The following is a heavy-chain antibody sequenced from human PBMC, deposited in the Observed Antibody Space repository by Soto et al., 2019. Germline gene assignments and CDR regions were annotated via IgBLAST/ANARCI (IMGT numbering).Heavy chain of an antibody. V-gene: IGHV4-59*12. CDR3: ARDPYSTSGWFDS. J-gene: IGHJ5*01. Sequence: SETLSLTCTVSGGSISSYYWSWIRQPPGKGLEWIGYIYYSGSTNYNPSLKSRVTISVDTSKNQFSLKLSSVTAADTAVYYCARDPYSTSGWFDSWGQGTLVTVSS. CDR1: GGSISSYY. CDR2: IYYSGST. D-gene: IGHD6-6*01.